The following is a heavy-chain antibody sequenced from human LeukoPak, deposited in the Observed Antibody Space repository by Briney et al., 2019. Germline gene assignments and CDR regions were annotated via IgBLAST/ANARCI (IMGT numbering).Heavy chain of an antibody. CDR1: GGSTSTYY. CDR2: ISANGNT. D-gene: IGHD3/OR15-3a*01. CDR3: ARDWTGPARNWFDP. Sequence: SETLSLTCTVSGGSTSTYYWSWIRQPADKGLEWIGRISANGNTDFNPSFESRLTVSVDTSKNQFSLNLYSVTAADTAVYYCARDWTGPARNWFDPWGQGILVTVSS. V-gene: IGHV4-4*07. J-gene: IGHJ5*02.